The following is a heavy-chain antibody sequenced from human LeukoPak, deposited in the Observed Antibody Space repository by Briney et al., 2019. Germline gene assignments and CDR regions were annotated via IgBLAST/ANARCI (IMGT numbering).Heavy chain of an antibody. CDR2: INPSGGST. J-gene: IGHJ6*02. CDR1: GYTFTSYY. V-gene: IGHV1-46*01. Sequence: ASVKVSCKASGYTFTSYYMHWVRQAPGQGLEWMGIINPSGGSTSYAQKFQGRVTMTRDTSTSTVYMELSSLRSEDTAVYYCAREVDTAMVHSLNYYYYGMDVWGQGTTVTVSS. D-gene: IGHD5-18*01. CDR3: AREVDTAMVHSLNYYYYGMDV.